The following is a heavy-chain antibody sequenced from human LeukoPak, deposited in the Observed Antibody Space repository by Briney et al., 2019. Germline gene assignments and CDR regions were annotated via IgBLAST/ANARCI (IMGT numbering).Heavy chain of an antibody. D-gene: IGHD1-26*01. CDR3: ARNSGTNP. CDR1: GFTFSSYW. J-gene: IGHJ5*02. CDR2: IKQDGSEK. Sequence: GGSLRLSCGASGFTFSSYWMSWVRQAPGKGLEWVANIKQDGSEKYYVDSVKGRFTISRDNAKNSLYLQMNSPRAEDTAVYYCARNSGTNPWGQGTLVTVSS. V-gene: IGHV3-7*01.